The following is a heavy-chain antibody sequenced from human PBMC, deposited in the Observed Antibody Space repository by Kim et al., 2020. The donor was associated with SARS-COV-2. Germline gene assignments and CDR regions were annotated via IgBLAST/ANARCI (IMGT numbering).Heavy chain of an antibody. J-gene: IGHJ4*02. CDR3: ARAHSYYDSSGGDY. CDR2: INPNSGGT. D-gene: IGHD3-22*01. V-gene: IGHV1-2*02. CDR1: GYTFTGYY. Sequence: ASVKVSCKASGYTFTGYYMHWVRQAPGQGLEWMGWINPNSGGTNYAQKFQGRVTMTRDTSISTAYMELSRLRSDDTAVYYCARAHSYYDSSGGDYWGQGTLVTVSS.